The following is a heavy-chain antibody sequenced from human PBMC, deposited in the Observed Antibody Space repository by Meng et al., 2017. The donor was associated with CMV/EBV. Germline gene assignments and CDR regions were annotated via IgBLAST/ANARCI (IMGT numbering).Heavy chain of an antibody. V-gene: IGHV2-70*20. J-gene: IGHJ4*02. CDR2: IDWGDDK. CDR1: GFSLSTSGMC. Sequence: SGPTLVKPTQTLTLTCTFSGFSLSTSGMCVSWVRQPPGKALEWLALIDWGDDKYYSTSLKTRLTISKDTSKNQVVLTMTNMDPVDTATYYCARIAYGGNPGYFDYWGQGTLVTVSS. CDR3: ARIAYGGNPGYFDY. D-gene: IGHD4/OR15-4a*01.